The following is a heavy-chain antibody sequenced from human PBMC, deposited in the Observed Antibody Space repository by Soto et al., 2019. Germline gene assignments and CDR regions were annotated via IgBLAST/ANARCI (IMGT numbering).Heavy chain of an antibody. J-gene: IGHJ4*02. CDR2: IKDDGREK. CDR3: ARGSPYTAGMAY. Sequence: EVQLVESGGGLVQPGGSLRLSCAGSGFTFSTLWMNWVRQAPGKGLEWVATIKDDGREKYYVDSLKGRFTISRDTATNSVYLQMNSLRADDTAVYFCARGSPYTAGMAYWGQGSLVSVSS. V-gene: IGHV3-7*01. CDR1: GFTFSTLW. D-gene: IGHD3-10*01.